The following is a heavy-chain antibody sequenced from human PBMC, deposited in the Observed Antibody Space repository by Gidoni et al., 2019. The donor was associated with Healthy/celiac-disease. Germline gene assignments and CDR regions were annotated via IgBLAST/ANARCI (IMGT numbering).Heavy chain of an antibody. D-gene: IGHD3-16*01. CDR1: VCSLSSRSYY. CDR3: ARPPRAWGPFDY. Sequence: QLQLQDSGPGLVKPSAPLSLTCPVSVCSLSSRSYYWGWTRQPPGKGLEWIGSIYYSGSTYYNPSLKRRVTISVDTSKNQFALKLSSGTAADTAVYYCARPPRAWGPFDYWGQGTLVTVSS. CDR2: IYYSGST. J-gene: IGHJ4*02. V-gene: IGHV4-39*01.